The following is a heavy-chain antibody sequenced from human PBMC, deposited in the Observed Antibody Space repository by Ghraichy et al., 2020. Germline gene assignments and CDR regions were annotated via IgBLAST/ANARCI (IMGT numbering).Heavy chain of an antibody. J-gene: IGHJ5*02. CDR2: INHSGST. CDR3: ARAPIVVVVAATPEDWFDP. D-gene: IGHD2-15*01. CDR1: GGSFSGYY. V-gene: IGHV4-34*01. Sequence: SQTLSLTCAVYGGSFSGYYWSWIRQPPGKGLEWIGEINHSGSTNYNPSLKSRVTISVDTSKNQFSLKLSSVTAADTAVYYCARAPIVVVVAATPEDWFDPWGQGTLVTVSS.